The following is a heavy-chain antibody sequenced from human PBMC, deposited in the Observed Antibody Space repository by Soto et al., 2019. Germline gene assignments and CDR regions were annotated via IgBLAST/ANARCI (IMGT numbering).Heavy chain of an antibody. CDR2: IYATGTT. D-gene: IGHD1-1*01. Sequence: XETLCLTCTVAGSSISGFYWSWIRKSAGKGLEWIGRIYATGTTDYNPSLKSRVMMSVDTSKKQFSLKLRSVTAADTAVYYCVRDGTKTLRDWFDHWGQGNSVTVSS. CDR1: GSSISGFY. J-gene: IGHJ5*02. V-gene: IGHV4-4*07. CDR3: VRDGTKTLRDWFDH.